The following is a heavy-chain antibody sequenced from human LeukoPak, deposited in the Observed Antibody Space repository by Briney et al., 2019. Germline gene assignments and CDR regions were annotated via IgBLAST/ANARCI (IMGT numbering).Heavy chain of an antibody. CDR1: GGSISSYY. V-gene: IGHV4-59*01. CDR3: ARGYCSGGSCPLDF. Sequence: PSETLSLTCTVSGGSISSYYWNWIRQAPGKGLEWIGYIDYSGSTNYNPSLKSRVTISADTSKNQFSLRLTSVTGADTAMYFCARGYCSGGSCPLDFWGQGTLVSVSS. CDR2: IDYSGST. J-gene: IGHJ4*02. D-gene: IGHD2-15*01.